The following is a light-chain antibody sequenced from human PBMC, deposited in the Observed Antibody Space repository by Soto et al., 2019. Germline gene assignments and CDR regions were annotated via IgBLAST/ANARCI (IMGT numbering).Light chain of an antibody. V-gene: IGLV1-51*01. CDR3: GTWDSSLSAVL. CDR1: SSNIEYNY. Sequence: QSVLTQPPSVSAAPGQKVTISCSGSSSNIEYNYVYWYRQIPGTAPKVLIYDDNRRPSGIPDRFSGSKSGTSATLTITGLQTGDEANYYCGTWDSSLSAVLFGGGTKLTVL. CDR2: DDN. J-gene: IGLJ2*01.